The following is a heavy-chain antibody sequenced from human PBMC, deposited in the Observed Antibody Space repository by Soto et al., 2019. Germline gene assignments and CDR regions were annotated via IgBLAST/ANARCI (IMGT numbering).Heavy chain of an antibody. D-gene: IGHD2-8*01. V-gene: IGHV3-23*01. J-gene: IGHJ6*03. CDR1: GFTFSTYA. CDR3: AGRYCTNGVCYTNYYYYIDV. CDR2: ITTSGGNT. Sequence: PGGSLRLSCAASGFTFSTYAMSWVRKAPGKGLEWVSTITTSGGNTYYADSVQGRFTISRDNSKNTLYLQMNSLRAEDTAVYYCAGRYCTNGVCYTNYYYYIDVWGKGTTVTVSS.